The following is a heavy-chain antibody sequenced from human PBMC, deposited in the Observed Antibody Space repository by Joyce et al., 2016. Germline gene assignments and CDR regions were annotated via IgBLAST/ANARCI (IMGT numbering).Heavy chain of an antibody. Sequence: EVQLVESGGGLVKPGGSLRLSCAASGFTFSSYRMSWVRQAPGKGLVGVSSLSSSIFYIKYTDSVKGRFTISRDNAKNSLYLQMNSLRVEDTAVYYCARSSYTNGIFDYWGQGTLVTVSS. CDR3: ARSSYTNGIFDY. CDR2: LSSSIFYI. V-gene: IGHV3-21*01. CDR1: GFTFSSYR. J-gene: IGHJ4*02. D-gene: IGHD2-8*01.